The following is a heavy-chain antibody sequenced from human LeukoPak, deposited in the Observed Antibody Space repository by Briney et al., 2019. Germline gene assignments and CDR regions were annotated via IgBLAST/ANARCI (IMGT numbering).Heavy chain of an antibody. CDR2: INPNSGGT. Sequence: GVSANVSCKDSGYIFTGDYTHWVRQATGQGLERMGWINPNSGGTNYAQKFQGWVTMTRDTSISTAYMELSRLRSDDTAVYYCARERRIAVAGTGYDYWGQGTLVTVSS. CDR1: GYIFTGDY. J-gene: IGHJ4*02. D-gene: IGHD6-19*01. CDR3: ARERRIAVAGTGYDY. V-gene: IGHV1-2*04.